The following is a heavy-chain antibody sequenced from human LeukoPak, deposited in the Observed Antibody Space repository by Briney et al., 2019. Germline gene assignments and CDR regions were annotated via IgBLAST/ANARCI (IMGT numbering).Heavy chain of an antibody. D-gene: IGHD5-18*01. CDR3: ARRDTAMVTIDY. CDR1: RFPFNSYA. Sequence: PGGSLRLSCAASRFPFNSYAMHWVRQAPGKGLEWVAFISYDGNNKYYADSVKGRFTISRDNSKDTLYLQMNSLRAEDTAVYYCARRDTAMVTIDYWGQGTLVTVSS. J-gene: IGHJ4*02. CDR2: ISYDGNNK. V-gene: IGHV3-30*04.